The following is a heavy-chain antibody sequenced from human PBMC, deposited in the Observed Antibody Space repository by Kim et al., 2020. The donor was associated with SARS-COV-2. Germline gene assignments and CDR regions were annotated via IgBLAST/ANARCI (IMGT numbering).Heavy chain of an antibody. D-gene: IGHD3-22*01. J-gene: IGHJ3*02. Sequence: SETLSLTCSVSGGSINNYYWSWIRQPPGKGLEWIGYIYYSGSTNYNPSLKSRVTISVDTSKNQFSLMLRSVTAADTAVYYCVRRGIYYDSSGSPHNTFDIWGQGTLVTVSS. CDR2: IYYSGST. V-gene: IGHV4-59*08. CDR1: GGSINNYY. CDR3: VRRGIYYDSSGSPHNTFDI.